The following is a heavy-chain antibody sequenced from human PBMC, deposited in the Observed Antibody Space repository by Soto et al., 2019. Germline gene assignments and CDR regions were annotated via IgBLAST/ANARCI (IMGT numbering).Heavy chain of an antibody. J-gene: IGHJ6*02. CDR1: GGSISSGGYY. CDR2: IYYSGST. D-gene: IGHD3-16*01. Sequence: SETMSLTCTVSGGSISSGGYYWSWIRQHPGKGLEWIGYIYYSGSTYYNPSLKSRVTISVDTSKNQFSLKLSSVTAADTAVYYCARDKGYDYVWGRGMDVWGQGTMVTVSS. V-gene: IGHV4-31*03. CDR3: ARDKGYDYVWGRGMDV.